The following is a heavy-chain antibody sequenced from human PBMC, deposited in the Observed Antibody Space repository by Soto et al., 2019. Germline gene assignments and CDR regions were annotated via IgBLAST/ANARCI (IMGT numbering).Heavy chain of an antibody. CDR2: ISGSGGST. CDR1: GFTFSSYA. V-gene: IGHV3-23*01. Sequence: GGSLRLSCAASGFTFSSYAMSWVRQAPGKGLEWVSSISGSGGSTYYADSVKGRFTISRDNSKNTLYLQMNSLRAEDTAVYYCAKGTSSAVAARIDYWGQGTLVTVSS. CDR3: AKGTSSAVAARIDY. J-gene: IGHJ4*02. D-gene: IGHD6-6*01.